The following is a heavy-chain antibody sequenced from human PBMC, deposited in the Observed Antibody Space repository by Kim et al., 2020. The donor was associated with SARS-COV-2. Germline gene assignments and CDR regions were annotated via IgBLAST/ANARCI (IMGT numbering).Heavy chain of an antibody. CDR1: GFTFSSYG. D-gene: IGHD3-10*01. J-gene: IGHJ5*02. V-gene: IGHV3-30*03. Sequence: GGSLRLSCAASGFTFSSYGMHWVRQAPGKGLEWVAVISYDGSNKYYADSVKGRFTISRDNSKNTLYLQMNSLRAEDTAVYYCATLGRYYGSGSYSEEDWFDPWGQGTLVTVSS. CDR3: ATLGRYYGSGSYSEEDWFDP. CDR2: ISYDGSNK.